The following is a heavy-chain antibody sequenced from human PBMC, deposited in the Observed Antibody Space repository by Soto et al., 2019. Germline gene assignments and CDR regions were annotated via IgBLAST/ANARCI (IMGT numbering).Heavy chain of an antibody. Sequence: SVKVSCKASGGTFSIYAISWVRQAPGQGLEWMGGIIPIFGTANYAQKFQGRVTITADESTSTAYMELSSLRSEDTAVYYCARAHLSSSTYYYYYYGMDVWGQGTTVTVSS. D-gene: IGHD6-6*01. V-gene: IGHV1-69*13. J-gene: IGHJ6*02. CDR1: GGTFSIYA. CDR3: ARAHLSSSTYYYYYYGMDV. CDR2: IIPIFGTA.